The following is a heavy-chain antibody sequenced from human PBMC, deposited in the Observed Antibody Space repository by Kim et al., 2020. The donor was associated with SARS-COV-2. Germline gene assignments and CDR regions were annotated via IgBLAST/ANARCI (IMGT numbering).Heavy chain of an antibody. V-gene: IGHV4-59*13. CDR3: ARAVSHDSSGYYPTLFDS. D-gene: IGHD3-22*01. Sequence: SETLSLTCTVSGGSISSYYWSWIRQPPGKGLEWIGYIYYSGSTNYNPSLKSRVTISVDTSKNQFSLKLSSVTAADTAVYSCARAVSHDSSGYYPTLFDSWGQGTLFTVSS. CDR2: IYYSGST. J-gene: IGHJ4*02. CDR1: GGSISSYY.